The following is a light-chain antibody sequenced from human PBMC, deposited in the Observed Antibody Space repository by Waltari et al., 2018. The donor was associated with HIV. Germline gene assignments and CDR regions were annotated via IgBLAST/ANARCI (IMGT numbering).Light chain of an antibody. CDR2: EDY. CDR1: SGSIASSY. CDR3: QSYDTNNVI. Sequence: NFMLTQPHSVSESPGKTVTISCTRRSGSIASSYVQWYHKRPGSSPTTVIYEDYQRPSGVPDRFSGSIDSSSNSASLSISGLKTDDEDDYYCQSYDTNNVIFGGGTKLTVL. V-gene: IGLV6-57*01. J-gene: IGLJ2*01.